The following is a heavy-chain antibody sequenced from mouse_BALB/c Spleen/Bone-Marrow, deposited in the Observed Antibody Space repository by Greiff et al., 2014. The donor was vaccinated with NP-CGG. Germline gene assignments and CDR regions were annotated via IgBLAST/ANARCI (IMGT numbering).Heavy chain of an antibody. D-gene: IGHD4-1*01. CDR1: GYTFSSYW. CDR2: ILPGSGST. CDR3: ARDWDPFAY. J-gene: IGHJ3*01. V-gene: IGHV1-9*01. Sequence: QVQLQQSGAELMKPGASVKISCKATGYTFSSYWIEWVKQRRGHGLEWIGEILPGSGSTNYNEKFKGKATFTADTSSNTAYMQLSSLTSEDSAVYYCARDWDPFAYWGQGTLVTVSA.